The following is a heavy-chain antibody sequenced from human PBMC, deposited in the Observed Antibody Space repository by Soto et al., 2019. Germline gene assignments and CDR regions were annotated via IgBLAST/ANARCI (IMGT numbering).Heavy chain of an antibody. CDR3: ARDRVGLDY. CDR2: ISTTRTTI. CDR1: GFTFSNYN. J-gene: IGHJ4*02. D-gene: IGHD3-16*01. V-gene: IGHV3-48*02. Sequence: EVQLVESGGGLVQPGGSRKLSCEASGFTFSNYNMNWVRQAPGKGLEWLAYISTTRTTIYYADSVKGRFTIARDNVKSSLYLYMNSLRDEDTAGYYCARDRVGLDYWGQGTLVTVSS.